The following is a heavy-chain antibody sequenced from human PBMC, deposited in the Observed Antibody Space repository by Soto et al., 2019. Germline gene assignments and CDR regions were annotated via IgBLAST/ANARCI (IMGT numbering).Heavy chain of an antibody. D-gene: IGHD1-1*01. CDR1: GFTFSSYS. Sequence: GGSLRLSCAASGFTFSSYSMNWLRQAPGKGLEWVSSISSSSSYIYYADSVNGRFTISRDNAKNSLYLQMNSLRAEDTAVYYCARGSLEPHPDNYYYGLDVWGQGTTVTVSS. V-gene: IGHV3-21*01. CDR3: ARGSLEPHPDNYYYGLDV. J-gene: IGHJ6*02. CDR2: ISSSSSYI.